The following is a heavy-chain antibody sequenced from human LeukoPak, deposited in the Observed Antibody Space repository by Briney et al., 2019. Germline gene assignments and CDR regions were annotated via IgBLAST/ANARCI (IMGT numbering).Heavy chain of an antibody. D-gene: IGHD6-13*01. V-gene: IGHV3-30-3*01. CDR3: ARDKISSSWLDC. J-gene: IGHJ4*02. CDR2: ISYDGSNK. CDR1: GFTFSSYA. Sequence: GGSLRLSCAASGFTFSSYAMHWVRQAPGKGLEWVAVISYDGSNKYYADSVKGRFTISRDNSKNTLYLQMNSLRAEDTAVYYCARDKISSSWLDCWGQGTLVTVSS.